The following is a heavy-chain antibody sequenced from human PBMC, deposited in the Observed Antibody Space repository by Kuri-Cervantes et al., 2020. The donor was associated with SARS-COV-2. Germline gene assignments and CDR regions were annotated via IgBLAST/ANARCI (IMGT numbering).Heavy chain of an antibody. CDR1: GFTFRSYA. J-gene: IGHJ6*03. CDR3: ARGGSGIKYYYYYYMDV. V-gene: IGHV3-30*04. D-gene: IGHD3-10*01. CDR2: ISYDGSKK. Sequence: GESLKISCAASGFTFRSYAMHWVRQAPGKGLEWVAIISYDGSKKYYAESVKGRVTISRDNSKNTLYLQMNSLRAEDTAVYYCARGGSGIKYYYYYYMDVWGKGTTVTVSS.